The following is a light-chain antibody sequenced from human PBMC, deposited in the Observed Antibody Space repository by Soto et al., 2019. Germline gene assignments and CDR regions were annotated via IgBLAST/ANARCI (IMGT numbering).Light chain of an antibody. CDR3: CSFTSSNTHV. CDR2: EVN. J-gene: IGLJ1*01. V-gene: IGLV2-23*02. CDR1: SSDVGGYNL. Sequence: QSALTQPPSASGSPGQSVTISCTGTSSDVGGYNLVSWYQQHPGKVPKLILFEVNKRPSGVSGRFSGSKSGNTASLTISGLQAEDEADYYCCSFTSSNTHVFGTGTKVTVL.